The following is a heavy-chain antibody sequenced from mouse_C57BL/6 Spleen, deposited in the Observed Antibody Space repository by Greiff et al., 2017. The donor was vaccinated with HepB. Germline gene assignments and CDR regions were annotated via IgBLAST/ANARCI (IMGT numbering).Heavy chain of an antibody. Sequence: EVQLQQSGAELVRPGASVKLSCTASGFNIKDDYMHWVKQRPEQGLEWIGWIDPENGDTEYASKFQGKATITADTSSNTAYLQLSSLTSEDTAVYYCTTGSHYYGSSYGYWGQGTTLTVSS. CDR3: TTGSHYYGSSYGY. CDR2: IDPENGDT. V-gene: IGHV14-4*01. D-gene: IGHD1-1*01. CDR1: GFNIKDDY. J-gene: IGHJ2*01.